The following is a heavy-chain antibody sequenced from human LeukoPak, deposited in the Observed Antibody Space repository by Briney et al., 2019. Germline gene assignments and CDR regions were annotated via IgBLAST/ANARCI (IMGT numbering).Heavy chain of an antibody. CDR1: GFTFSSYA. CDR2: INWNGGST. V-gene: IGHV3-20*04. D-gene: IGHD3-3*01. J-gene: IGHJ4*02. Sequence: GGSLRLSCAASGFTFSSYAMSWVRQAPGKGLEWVSGINWNGGSTGYADSVKGRFTISRDNAKNSLYLQMNSLRAEDTALYYCARAANYDFWSGLFDYWGQGTLVTVSS. CDR3: ARAANYDFWSGLFDY.